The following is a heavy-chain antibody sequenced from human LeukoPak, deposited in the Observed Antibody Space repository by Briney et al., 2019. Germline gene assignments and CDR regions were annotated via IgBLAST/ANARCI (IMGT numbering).Heavy chain of an antibody. CDR3: ARACCYCSSTSCYSASWFDP. CDR2: IYYSGST. Sequence: SETLSLTCTVSSGSISSYYWSWIRQPPGKGLEWIGCIYYSGSTNYNPSLKSRVTISVDTSKNQFSLKLSSVTAADTAVYYCARACCYCSSTSCYSASWFDPWGQGTLVTVS. CDR1: SGSISSYY. V-gene: IGHV4-59*01. J-gene: IGHJ5*02. D-gene: IGHD2-2*01.